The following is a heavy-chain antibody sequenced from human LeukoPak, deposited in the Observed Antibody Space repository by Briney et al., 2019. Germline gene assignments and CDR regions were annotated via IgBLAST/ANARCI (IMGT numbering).Heavy chain of an antibody. CDR2: IDWDDDK. CDR1: GFSLSTSGMC. V-gene: IGHV2-70*11. D-gene: IGHD4-23*01. CDR3: ARILNDYGGNSGAIDY. Sequence: SGPTLVKPTQTLTLTCTFSGFSLSTSGMCVSWIRQPPGKALEWLARIDWDDDKYYSTSLKTRLTISKDTSKNQVVLTMTNMDPVDTATYYCARILNDYGGNSGAIDYWGQGTLVTVSS. J-gene: IGHJ4*02.